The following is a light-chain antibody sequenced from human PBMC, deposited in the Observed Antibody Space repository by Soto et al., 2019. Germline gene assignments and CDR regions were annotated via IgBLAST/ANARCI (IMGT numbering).Light chain of an antibody. V-gene: IGKV1-6*01. CDR2: AAS. CDR1: QGIRND. Sequence: AIQMTQSPSSLSASVGDRVTITCRASQGIRNDLGWYQQKPGKAPKLLIYAASSLQSGVPSRFSGSGSGTDVTLTISSVQPEDFATSYCRQDYNYPRTFGQGTKVEIK. CDR3: RQDYNYPRT. J-gene: IGKJ1*01.